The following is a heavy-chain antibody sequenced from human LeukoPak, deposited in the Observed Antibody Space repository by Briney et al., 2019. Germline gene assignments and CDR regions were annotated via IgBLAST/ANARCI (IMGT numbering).Heavy chain of an antibody. D-gene: IGHD3-10*01. CDR1: GFTFSSYW. Sequence: GGSLRLSCAASGFTFSSYWMSWIRQAPGKGLEWVANIKQDGSEKYYVDSVKGRFTISRDNSKNTLYLQMNSLRAEDTAVYYCAKEITYYYGSGYGYYYGMDVWGQGTTVTVSS. J-gene: IGHJ6*02. V-gene: IGHV3-7*01. CDR2: IKQDGSEK. CDR3: AKEITYYYGSGYGYYYGMDV.